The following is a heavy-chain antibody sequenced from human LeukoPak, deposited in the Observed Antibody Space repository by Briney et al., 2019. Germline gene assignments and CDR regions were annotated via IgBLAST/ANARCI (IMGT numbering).Heavy chain of an antibody. J-gene: IGHJ4*02. D-gene: IGHD6-13*01. CDR2: IVGSSST. CDR1: GFTFSNFA. Sequence: GGSLRLSCAASGFTFSNFALTWVRQAPGKGLEWVSSIVGSSSTYYADSLKGRFTISRDNAKNSLYLQMNSLRAEDTAVYYCARIGAGSSRDYWGQGTLVTVSS. V-gene: IGHV3-21*01. CDR3: ARIGAGSSRDY.